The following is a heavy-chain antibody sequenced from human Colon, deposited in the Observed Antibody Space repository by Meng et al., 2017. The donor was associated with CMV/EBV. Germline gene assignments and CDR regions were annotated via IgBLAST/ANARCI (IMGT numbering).Heavy chain of an antibody. CDR1: GFSFSNHG. V-gene: IGHV3-30*02. CDR3: VKGHYAHTPGSFQM. D-gene: IGHD2-2*01. J-gene: IGHJ3*02. Sequence: GGSLRLSCEASGFSFSNHGIHWIRQAPGKGLEWVAFVQRDGVETWILGSVKGRFTISRDNSKNSLYLQMNNLRPEDTAFYYCVKGHYAHTPGSFQMWGQGTMVTVSS. CDR2: VQRDGVET.